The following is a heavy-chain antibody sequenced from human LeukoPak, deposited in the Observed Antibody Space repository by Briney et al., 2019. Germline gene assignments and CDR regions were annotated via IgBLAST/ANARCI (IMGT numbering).Heavy chain of an antibody. D-gene: IGHD6-13*01. CDR3: ARGQIVYSSRRNWFDP. J-gene: IGHJ5*02. CDR2: MNPNSGNT. Sequence: ASVKVSCKASGYTFTSYDINWVRQATGQGLEWMGWMNPNSGNTGYAQKFQGRVTITRNTSISTAYMELSSLRSEDTAVYYCARGQIVYSSRRNWFDPWGQGTLVTVSS. V-gene: IGHV1-8*03. CDR1: GYTFTSYD.